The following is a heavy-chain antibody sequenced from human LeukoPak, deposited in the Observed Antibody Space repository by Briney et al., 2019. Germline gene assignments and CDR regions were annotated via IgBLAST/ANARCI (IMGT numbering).Heavy chain of an antibody. J-gene: IGHJ4*02. V-gene: IGHV1-2*02. CDR2: INPNSGGT. D-gene: IGHD4-23*01. CDR3: ARAGDYGGNPTDY. CDR1: GYTFTGYY. Sequence: ASVKVSCKASGYTFTGYYMHWVRQAPGQVLEWMGWINPNSGGTNYAQKFQGRVTMTRDTSISTAYMGLSRLRSDDTAVYYCARAGDYGGNPTDYWGQGTLVTVSS.